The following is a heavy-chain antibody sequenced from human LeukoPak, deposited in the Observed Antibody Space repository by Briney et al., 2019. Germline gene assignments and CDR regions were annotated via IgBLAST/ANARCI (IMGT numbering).Heavy chain of an antibody. D-gene: IGHD6-19*01. CDR2: INPNSGGT. Sequence: ASVKVSCKASGYTFTGYYMHWVRQAPGQGLEWMGWINPNSGGTNYAQKFQGRVTMTRDMSTSTVYMELSSLRSEDTAVYYCARTTAVAGTSAYYFDYWGQGTLVTVSS. J-gene: IGHJ4*02. CDR3: ARTTAVAGTSAYYFDY. CDR1: GYTFTGYY. V-gene: IGHV1-2*02.